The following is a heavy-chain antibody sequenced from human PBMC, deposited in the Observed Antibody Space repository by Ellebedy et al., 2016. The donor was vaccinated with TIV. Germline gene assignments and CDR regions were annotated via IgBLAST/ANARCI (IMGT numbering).Heavy chain of an antibody. V-gene: IGHV3-23*01. CDR3: ARATRGMDV. D-gene: IGHD4-11*01. CDR1: GFTFSSYA. Sequence: GESLKISCAASGFTFSSYAMSWVRQAPGKGLEWVSAISGSGGSTYYADSVKGRFTISRDNSKNTLYLQMNSLRAGDTAVYYCARATRGMDVWGQGTTVTVSS. CDR2: ISGSGGST. J-gene: IGHJ6*02.